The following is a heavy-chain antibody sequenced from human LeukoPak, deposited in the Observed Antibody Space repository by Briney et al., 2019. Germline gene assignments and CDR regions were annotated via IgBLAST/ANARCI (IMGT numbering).Heavy chain of an antibody. CDR3: ARLEGAPPSYYYDSSVISGWFDP. CDR1: GYTFTGYY. CDR2: INPNSGGT. D-gene: IGHD3-22*01. V-gene: IGHV1-2*02. J-gene: IGHJ5*02. Sequence: ASVKVSCKASGYTFTGYYMHWVRQAPGQGLEWMGWINPNSGGTNYAQKFQGRVTMTRDTSISTAYMELSRLRSGDTAVYYCARLEGAPPSYYYDSSVISGWFDPWGQGTLVTVSS.